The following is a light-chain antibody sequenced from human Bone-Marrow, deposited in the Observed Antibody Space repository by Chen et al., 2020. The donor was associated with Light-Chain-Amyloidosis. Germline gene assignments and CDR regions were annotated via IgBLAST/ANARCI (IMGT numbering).Light chain of an antibody. V-gene: IGLV3-21*02. CDR3: QVWDRSSDRPV. CDR1: NIGSTS. Sequence: SYVLTQPSSVAAAPAQPATTSGGGNNIGSTSVHWYQQTPGQAPLLVVYDDSDRPSGIPERLSGSNSGNTATLTISRVEAGDEADYYCQVWDRSSDRPVFGGGTKLTVL. J-gene: IGLJ3*02. CDR2: DDS.